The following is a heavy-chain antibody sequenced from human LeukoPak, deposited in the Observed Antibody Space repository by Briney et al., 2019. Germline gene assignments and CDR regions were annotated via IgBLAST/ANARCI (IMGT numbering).Heavy chain of an antibody. Sequence: PGGSLRLSCAASGFTFSSYWMTWVRQAPGKGLEWVANINPDGSDKKYVDSVEGRFSISRDNARNSLFLQMDSLRAEDTAVYYCARYNYYGSSGHLYWGQGTLVTVSS. CDR2: INPDGSDK. CDR3: ARYNYYGSSGHLY. CDR1: GFTFSSYW. V-gene: IGHV3-7*01. D-gene: IGHD3-22*01. J-gene: IGHJ4*02.